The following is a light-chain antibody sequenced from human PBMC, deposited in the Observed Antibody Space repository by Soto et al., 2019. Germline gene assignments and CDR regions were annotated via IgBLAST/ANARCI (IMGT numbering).Light chain of an antibody. V-gene: IGLV2-14*01. J-gene: IGLJ1*01. CDR3: CSYGGSFYV. CDR2: DVS. CDR1: SSDVGGYNY. Sequence: QSVLTQPASVSGSPGQSITISCTGTSSDVGGYNYVSWYQQHPGKAPKLMIYDVSKRPSGGSNRFSGSKSGSTASLTISGLQAEDEADYYCCSYGGSFYVVGTGTKVTVL.